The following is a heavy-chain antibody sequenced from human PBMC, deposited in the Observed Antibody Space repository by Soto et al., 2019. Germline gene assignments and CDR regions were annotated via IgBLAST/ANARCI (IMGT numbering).Heavy chain of an antibody. CDR2: ISATGGGT. CDR3: AKDRRAGGNSAFYFDF. J-gene: IGHJ4*02. V-gene: IGHV3-23*01. D-gene: IGHD3-16*01. CDR1: DFKFSNYA. Sequence: WGSLPLSCAASDFKFSNYAMSWVRQAPGKGLEWVSLISATGGGTYYADSVKGRFTISRDNSHNTLYLQVHSLTAEDTAVYYCAKDRRAGGNSAFYFDFWGQGAKVTVSS.